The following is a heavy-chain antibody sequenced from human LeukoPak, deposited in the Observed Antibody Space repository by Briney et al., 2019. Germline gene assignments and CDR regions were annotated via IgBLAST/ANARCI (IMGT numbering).Heavy chain of an antibody. CDR2: IYSGGST. Sequence: GGSLRLSCAASGFTVSSNYMSWVRQAPGKGLEWVSVIYSGGSTYYADSVKGRFTISRDNSKNTLYLQMNSLRAEDTAVYYCAYYGSGSYLYDYWGQGTLVTVSS. D-gene: IGHD3-10*01. J-gene: IGHJ4*02. CDR1: GFTVSSNY. V-gene: IGHV3-53*01. CDR3: AYYGSGSYLYDY.